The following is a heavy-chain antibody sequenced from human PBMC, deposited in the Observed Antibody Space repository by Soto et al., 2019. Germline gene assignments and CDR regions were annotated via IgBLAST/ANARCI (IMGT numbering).Heavy chain of an antibody. D-gene: IGHD4-17*01. J-gene: IGHJ4*02. CDR3: AVDHGNYGNFDQ. CDR2: INSYNGVT. CDR1: GDISPRYG. V-gene: IGHV1-18*01. Sequence: QVPLVQSGPEVKKPGALVKVSCKASGDISPRYGISWVRQAPVQGLDWLGWINSYNGVTNYAQSLQGRVTVTTDSATSTAYMEVRSLRFDDTAVYYCAVDHGNYGNFDQWGQGTLVTVSS.